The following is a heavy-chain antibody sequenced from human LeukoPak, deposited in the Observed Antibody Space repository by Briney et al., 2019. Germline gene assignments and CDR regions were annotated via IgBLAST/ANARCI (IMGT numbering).Heavy chain of an antibody. CDR1: GGSISSYC. V-gene: IGHV4-59*01. D-gene: IGHD6-13*01. Sequence: SETLSLTCTVSGGSISSYCWSWIRQPPGKGLEWIGYIYYSGSTNYNPSLKSRVTISVDTSKNQFSLKLSSVTAADTAVYYCASYSSSWYGGWFDPWGQGTLVTVSS. CDR2: IYYSGST. J-gene: IGHJ5*02. CDR3: ASYSSSWYGGWFDP.